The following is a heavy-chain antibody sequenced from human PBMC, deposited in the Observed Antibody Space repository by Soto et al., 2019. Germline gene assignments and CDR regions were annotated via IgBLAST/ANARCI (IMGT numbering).Heavy chain of an antibody. J-gene: IGHJ6*02. D-gene: IGHD3-3*02. CDR3: AVTDLPFRPLTEPTENGMDV. CDR2: IVVVNGNT. Sequence: ELVQSGPEAREPGTSVKVSCMASGFSFGDSAVQWVRQGRGQRLEWIGWIVVVNGNTNYAQKFEGRVTLTRDASTSTSHMELTSLSSEDTAVYFCAVTDLPFRPLTEPTENGMDVWGQGTTVTVSS. CDR1: GFSFGDSA. V-gene: IGHV1-58*01.